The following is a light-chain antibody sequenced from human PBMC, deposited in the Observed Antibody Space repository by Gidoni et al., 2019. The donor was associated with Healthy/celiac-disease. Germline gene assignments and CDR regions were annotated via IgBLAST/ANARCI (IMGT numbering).Light chain of an antibody. CDR3: QQYGSSPGT. V-gene: IGKV3-20*01. J-gene: IGKJ1*01. CDR1: QSVSSSY. CDR2: CAS. Sequence: EIVVTQSTGTLSLSPGERATLSCRASQSVSSSYLAWYHQKPGQAPRLLIFCASRRATGIPDRFRGSGSGTDFTLTISRLEPEYFAVYYCQQYGSSPGTFGQGTKVEIK.